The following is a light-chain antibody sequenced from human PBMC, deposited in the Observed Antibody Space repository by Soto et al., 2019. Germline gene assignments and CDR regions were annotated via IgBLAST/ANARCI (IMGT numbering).Light chain of an antibody. Sequence: EIVLTQSPGTLSLSPGERATLSCRASQSVSSSYLAWYQQKPGQAPRLLIYGASSRATGIPDRFSGSGSGTXFXLTXXRLEPEDFAVYYCQQYGSSPGTFGQGTKVEIK. CDR3: QQYGSSPGT. CDR2: GAS. J-gene: IGKJ1*01. V-gene: IGKV3-20*01. CDR1: QSVSSSY.